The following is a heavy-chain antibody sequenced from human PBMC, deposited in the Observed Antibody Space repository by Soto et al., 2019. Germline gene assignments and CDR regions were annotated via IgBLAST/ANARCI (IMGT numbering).Heavy chain of an antibody. D-gene: IGHD1-26*01. Sequence: SETLSLTCSVSGGSINSDDSFWGGVRQSPGKGLEWIGSLYYGGSTFYNPSLKSRVNISLDTSKNQFSLRLTSVTAADTAIYYCARQLPVGATSWFDPWGQGTLVTVSS. CDR3: ARQLPVGATSWFDP. CDR2: LYYGGST. CDR1: GGSINSDDSF. J-gene: IGHJ5*02. V-gene: IGHV4-39*01.